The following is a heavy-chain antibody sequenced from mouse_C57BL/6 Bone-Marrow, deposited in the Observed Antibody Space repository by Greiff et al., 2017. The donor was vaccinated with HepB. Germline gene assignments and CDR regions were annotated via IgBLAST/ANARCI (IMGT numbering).Heavy chain of an antibody. CDR3: ARGRDYDYDLFAY. CDR1: GFTFSSYG. J-gene: IGHJ3*01. Sequence: EVKLVESGGDLVKPGGSLKLSCAASGFTFSSYGMSWVRQTPDKRLEWVATISSGGSYTYYPDSVKGRFTISRDNAKNTLYLQMSSLKSEDTAMYYCARGRDYDYDLFAYWGQGTLVTVSA. D-gene: IGHD2-4*01. CDR2: ISSGGSYT. V-gene: IGHV5-6*01.